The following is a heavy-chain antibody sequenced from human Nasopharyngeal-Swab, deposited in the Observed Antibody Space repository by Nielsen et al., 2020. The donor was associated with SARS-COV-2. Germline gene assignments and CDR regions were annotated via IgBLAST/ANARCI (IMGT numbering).Heavy chain of an antibody. Sequence: GGSLRLSCAASGFTFSSYSMNWVRQAPGKGLEWVSSISSSSSYIYYADSVKGRFTISRDNAKNSLYLQMNSLRAEDTAVYYCARGQYCSSTSCYARGYYYYYGMDVWGQGTTVTVSS. D-gene: IGHD2-2*01. CDR1: GFTFSSYS. J-gene: IGHJ6*02. V-gene: IGHV3-21*01. CDR2: ISSSSSYI. CDR3: ARGQYCSSTSCYARGYYYYYGMDV.